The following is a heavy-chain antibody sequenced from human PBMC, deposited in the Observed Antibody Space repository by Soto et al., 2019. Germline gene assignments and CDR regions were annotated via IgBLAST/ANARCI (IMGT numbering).Heavy chain of an antibody. CDR1: GDSMSSRGYY. Sequence: PSETLSLTCTVSGDSMSSRGYYWAWIRQPPGKGLEWIGSIYYSGSTYYNPSHKSRVTISVDTSRIHFSLKLISVTAADTAVYYCARQSYDSSDYFDYWGQGTLVTVSS. CDR3: ARQSYDSSDYFDY. J-gene: IGHJ4*02. V-gene: IGHV4-39*01. CDR2: IYYSGST. D-gene: IGHD3-22*01.